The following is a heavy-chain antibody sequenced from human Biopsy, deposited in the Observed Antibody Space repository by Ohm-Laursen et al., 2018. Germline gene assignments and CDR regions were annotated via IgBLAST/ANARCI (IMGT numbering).Heavy chain of an antibody. V-gene: IGHV1-2*02. CDR3: ALQSVAQMKNFDY. D-gene: IGHD6-19*01. CDR1: GSSFTGYY. CDR2: ISPKSGGT. Sequence: SVKVSCKVSGSSFTGYYIHWVRQAPGQGLEWMGWISPKSGGTNYAQKFQGNITMTKNTSISTAYMEMSRLRSDDTAVYYCALQSVAQMKNFDYWGQGTLVTVSS. J-gene: IGHJ4*02.